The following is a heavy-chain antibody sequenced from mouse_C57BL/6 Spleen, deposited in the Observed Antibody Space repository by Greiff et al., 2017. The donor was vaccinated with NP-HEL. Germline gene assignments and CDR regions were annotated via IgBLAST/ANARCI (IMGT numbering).Heavy chain of an antibody. CDR3: VRDPYYYGSRTGGYAMDY. D-gene: IGHD1-1*01. Sequence: EVKLLESGGGLVQPKGSLKLSCAASGFTFNTYAMHWVRQAPGKGLEWVARIRSKSSNYATYYADSVKDRFTISRDDSQSMLYLQMNNLKTEDTAMYYCVRDPYYYGSRTGGYAMDYWGQGTSVTVSS. V-gene: IGHV10-3*01. CDR2: IRSKSSNYAT. CDR1: GFTFNTYA. J-gene: IGHJ4*01.